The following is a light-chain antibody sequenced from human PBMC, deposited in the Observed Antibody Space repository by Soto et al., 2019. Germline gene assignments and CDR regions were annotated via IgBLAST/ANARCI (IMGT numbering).Light chain of an antibody. CDR2: GTS. V-gene: IGKV3-20*01. Sequence: EIVLTQSPGTLSLSPGERATLSCRASQSVSSSYLAWYQQKPGQAPRLLIYGTSSRASAISDRFSGSGSGTDFTLTISRLEPEDFAVYYCQHYGSSPWPFGQGTKV. CDR1: QSVSSSY. CDR3: QHYGSSPWP. J-gene: IGKJ1*01.